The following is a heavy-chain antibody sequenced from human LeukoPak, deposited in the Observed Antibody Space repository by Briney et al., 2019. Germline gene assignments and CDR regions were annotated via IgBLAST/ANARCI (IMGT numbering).Heavy chain of an antibody. Sequence: SVKVSCKASGGTFSSYAISWVRQAPGQGLEWMGGIIPIYGTANYAQKFQGRVTITTDESTSTAYMELSSLRSEDTAVYYCARYYYDSSGYVYHAHWFDPWGQGTLVTVSS. D-gene: IGHD3-22*01. CDR3: ARYYYDSSGYVYHAHWFDP. CDR1: GGTFSSYA. CDR2: IIPIYGTA. J-gene: IGHJ5*02. V-gene: IGHV1-69*05.